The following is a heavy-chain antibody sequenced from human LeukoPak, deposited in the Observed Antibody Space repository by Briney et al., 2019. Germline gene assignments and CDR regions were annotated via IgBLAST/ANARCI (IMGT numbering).Heavy chain of an antibody. CDR1: GGSISRYY. CDR2: IYTSGST. J-gene: IGHJ4*02. CDR3: ARQEVSRGFDY. Sequence: PSETLSLTCTVSGGSISRYYWSWIRQPAGKGLEWIGRIYTSGSTNYNPSLKSRVTTSVDTSKNQFSLKLSSVTAADTAVYYCARQEVSRGFDYWGQGTLVTVSS. V-gene: IGHV4-4*07.